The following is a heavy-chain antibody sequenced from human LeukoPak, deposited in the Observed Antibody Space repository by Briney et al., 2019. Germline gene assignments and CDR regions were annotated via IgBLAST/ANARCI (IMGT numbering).Heavy chain of an antibody. V-gene: IGHV1-18*01. D-gene: IGHD6-19*01. CDR2: ISAYNGNT. Sequence: ASVKVSCKASGYTFTSYGISWVRQAPGQGLEWMGWISAYNGNTTYAQKLQGRVTMTTDTSTSTAYMELRSLRSDDTAVYYCARESQWLALSIFDYWGQGTLVTVSS. J-gene: IGHJ4*02. CDR3: ARESQWLALSIFDY. CDR1: GYTFTSYG.